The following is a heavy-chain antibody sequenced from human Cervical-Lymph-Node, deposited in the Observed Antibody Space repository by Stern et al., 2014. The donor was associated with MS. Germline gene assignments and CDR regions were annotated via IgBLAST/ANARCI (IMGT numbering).Heavy chain of an antibody. Sequence: VQLVESGGGVVQPGRSLRLSCVASGFSFSRYGMHWVRQAPDRGLEWVAVIWNDETDNYYADSVKGRFTISRDDSKNTMYLQMNNVRVEDTAVYFCARSRLTDYDSSGFDYWGQGTLVTVSS. V-gene: IGHV3-33*01. CDR2: IWNDETDN. D-gene: IGHD3-22*01. CDR1: GFSFSRYG. J-gene: IGHJ4*02. CDR3: ARSRLTDYDSSGFDY.